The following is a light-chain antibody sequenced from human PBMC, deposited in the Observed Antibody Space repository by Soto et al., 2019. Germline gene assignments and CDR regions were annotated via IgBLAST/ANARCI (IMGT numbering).Light chain of an antibody. CDR3: QQYNSSPRA. CDR1: QSISSR. Sequence: DIQMTQSPSTLSGSVGDRVTITCRASQSISSRLAWYQQKPGKAPKLLIYDASTLKSGVPSRFSGSGSGTEFTLTISSLQPEDFAIYYCQQYNSSPRAFGQGTKVDIK. V-gene: IGKV1-5*01. CDR2: DAS. J-gene: IGKJ1*01.